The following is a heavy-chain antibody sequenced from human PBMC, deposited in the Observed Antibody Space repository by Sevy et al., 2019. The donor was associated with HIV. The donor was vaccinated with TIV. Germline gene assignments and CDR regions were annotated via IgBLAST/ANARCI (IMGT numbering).Heavy chain of an antibody. CDR2: ISYDGSNK. CDR3: AKELGYCSSTSCQGEPPHGGDAFDI. CDR1: GFTFSSYG. J-gene: IGHJ3*02. D-gene: IGHD2-2*01. Sequence: GGSLRLSCAASGFTFSSYGMHWVRQAPGKGLEWVAVISYDGSNKYYADSVKGRFTISRENSKNTLYLQMNSLGAEDTAVYYCAKELGYCSSTSCQGEPPHGGDAFDIWGQGTMVTVSS. V-gene: IGHV3-30*18.